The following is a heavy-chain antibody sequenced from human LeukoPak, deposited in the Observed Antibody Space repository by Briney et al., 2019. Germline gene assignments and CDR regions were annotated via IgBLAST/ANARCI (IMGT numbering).Heavy chain of an antibody. CDR1: GGTFSSYA. CDR3: ARAINYDILTGYYNYYFDY. D-gene: IGHD3-9*01. V-gene: IGHV1-69*13. Sequence: SVKVSCKASGGTFSSYAISWVRQAPGQGLEWRGGIIPIFGTANYAQKFQGRVTITADESTSTAYMELSSLRSEDTAVYYCARAINYDILTGYYNYYFDYWGQGTLVTVSS. CDR2: IIPIFGTA. J-gene: IGHJ4*02.